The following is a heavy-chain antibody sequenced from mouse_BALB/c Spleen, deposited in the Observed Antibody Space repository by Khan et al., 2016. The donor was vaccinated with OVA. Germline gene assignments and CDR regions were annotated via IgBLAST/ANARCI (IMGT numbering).Heavy chain of an antibody. CDR1: GYTFTTYT. CDR2: INPSNGYT. CDR3: AREGAYYRADGWFSY. J-gene: IGHJ3*01. D-gene: IGHD2-14*01. Sequence: QVQLKQSGAELARPGASVKMSCKASGYTFTTYTMHWVKQRPGQGLEWIGYINPSNGYTNYNQKFKDQSTLTADKSSSTAYMQLSSLTSDYAACYCCAREGAYYRADGWFSYWGQGTLVTVSA. V-gene: IGHV1-4*01.